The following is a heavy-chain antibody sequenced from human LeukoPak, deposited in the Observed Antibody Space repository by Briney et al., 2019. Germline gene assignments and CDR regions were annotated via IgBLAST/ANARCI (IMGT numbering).Heavy chain of an antibody. CDR2: VYYSGST. CDR3: ARDRPIDADERNSRYCSGGRCYSIFDF. D-gene: IGHD2-15*01. J-gene: IGHJ4*02. V-gene: IGHV4-59*01. CDR1: GVSISGYY. Sequence: SETLSLTCTVSGVSISGYYWSWIRQPPGKGPEWIGYVYYSGSTNYKPSLKSRVTISIDTSKKQFSLKLSAVTAADTAVYYCARDRPIDADERNSRYCSGGRCYSIFDFWGQGTLVTVS.